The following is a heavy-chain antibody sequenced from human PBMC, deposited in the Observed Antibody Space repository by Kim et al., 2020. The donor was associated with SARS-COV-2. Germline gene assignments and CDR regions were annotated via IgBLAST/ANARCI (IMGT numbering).Heavy chain of an antibody. CDR3: ARLIPYHMAAYYFDY. Sequence: SETLSLTCTVSGGSISSSSYYWGWIRQPPGKGLEWIGSIYYSGSTYYNPSLKSRVTISVDTSKNQFSLKLSSVTAADTAVYYCARLIPYHMAAYYFDYWGQGTLVTVSS. CDR1: GGSISSSSYY. D-gene: IGHD6-19*01. CDR2: IYYSGST. V-gene: IGHV4-39*01. J-gene: IGHJ4*02.